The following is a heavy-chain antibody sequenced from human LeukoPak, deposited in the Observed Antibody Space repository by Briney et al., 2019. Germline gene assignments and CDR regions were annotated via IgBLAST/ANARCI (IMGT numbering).Heavy chain of an antibody. V-gene: IGHV3-23*01. CDR3: ARAHNWKYGTFDY. CDR1: GFTFSNYG. Sequence: GGSLRLSCVASGFTFSNYGMNWVRQAPGKGLEWVSGISGSGISTYYADSVKGRFTISRDNAKNSLYLQMNSLRVEDTAVYYCARAHNWKYGTFDYWGQGTLVTVSS. CDR2: ISGSGIST. J-gene: IGHJ4*02. D-gene: IGHD1-7*01.